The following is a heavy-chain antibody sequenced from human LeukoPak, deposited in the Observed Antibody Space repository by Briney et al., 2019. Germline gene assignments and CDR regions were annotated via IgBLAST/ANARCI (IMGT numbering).Heavy chain of an antibody. D-gene: IGHD2-2*01. CDR1: GYTLTELS. CDR2: FDPEDGET. V-gene: IGHV1-24*01. CDR3: ATGFKNIIVIPEDS. Sequence: ASVKVSCKVSGYTLTELSMHWVRQAPGKGLEWMGGFDPEDGETIYAQKFQGRVTMTEDTSTDTAYMELSSLRSEDTAIYYCATGFKNIIVIPEDSWGQGTLVTVSS. J-gene: IGHJ4*02.